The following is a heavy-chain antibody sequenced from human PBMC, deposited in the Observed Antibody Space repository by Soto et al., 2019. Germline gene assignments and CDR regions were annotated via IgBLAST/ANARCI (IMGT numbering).Heavy chain of an antibody. Sequence: SETLSLTCTVSGGSISSGDYYWSWIRQPPGKGLEWIGYIYYSGSTYYNPSLTSRVTISVDTSKNQFSLKLSSVTAADTAVYYCARSGSSYYYDSSGYFDYWGQGTLVTVSS. CDR2: IYYSGST. CDR3: ARSGSSYYYDSSGYFDY. J-gene: IGHJ4*02. V-gene: IGHV4-30-4*01. D-gene: IGHD3-22*01. CDR1: GGSISSGDYY.